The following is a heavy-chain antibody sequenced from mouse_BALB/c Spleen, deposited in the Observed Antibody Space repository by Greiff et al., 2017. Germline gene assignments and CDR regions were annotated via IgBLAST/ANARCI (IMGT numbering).Heavy chain of an antibody. CDR3: ARTYYYGTPWFAY. CDR2: INSNGGST. Sequence: EVQLQESGGGLVQPGGSLKLSCAASGFTFSSYGMSWVRQTPDKRLELVATINSNGGSTYYPDSVKGRFTISRDNAKNTLYLQMSSLKSEDTAMYYCARTYYYGTPWFAYWGQGTLVTVSA. CDR1: GFTFSSYG. D-gene: IGHD1-1*01. V-gene: IGHV5-6-3*01. J-gene: IGHJ3*01.